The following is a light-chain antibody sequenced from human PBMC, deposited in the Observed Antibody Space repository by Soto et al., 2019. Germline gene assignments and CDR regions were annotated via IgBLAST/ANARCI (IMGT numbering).Light chain of an antibody. CDR1: QDINKW. V-gene: IGKV1-12*01. Sequence: DIQMTQSPSSVSASVGDRVTITCRASQDINKWLAWYQQKPGLAPNLVIYTASRLHGGGPSRFSGSASGTDFTLTISSLQPEDVATYYCQQSKSFPLTFGGETMVEI. J-gene: IGKJ4*01. CDR2: TAS. CDR3: QQSKSFPLT.